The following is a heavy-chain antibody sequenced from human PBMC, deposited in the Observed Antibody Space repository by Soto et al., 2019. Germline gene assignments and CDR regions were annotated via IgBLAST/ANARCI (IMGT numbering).Heavy chain of an antibody. J-gene: IGHJ4*02. CDR1: GFTFSSYS. V-gene: IGHV3-48*02. D-gene: IGHD3-9*01. CDR2: ISSSSSTI. Sequence: GGSLRLSCAASGFTFSSYSMNWVRQAPGKGLEWVSYISSSSSTIYYADSVKGRFTISRDNAKNSLYLQMNSLRDEDTAVYYCAREWAEYYDILTGYSYPDYWGQGTLVTVSS. CDR3: AREWAEYYDILTGYSYPDY.